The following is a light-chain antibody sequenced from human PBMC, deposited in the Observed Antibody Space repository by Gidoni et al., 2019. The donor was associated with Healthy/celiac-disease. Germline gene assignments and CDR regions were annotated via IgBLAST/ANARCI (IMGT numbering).Light chain of an antibody. Sequence: QSALTQPASVSGSPGQSITISCTGTSSDVGGYNYVSWYQQHPGKAPNLMIYEVRNRPSGVPDRFSGSKSGNTASLTISGLQAEDEADYYCSSYTSSSSVVFGGGTKLTVL. CDR2: EVR. CDR3: SSYTSSSSVV. CDR1: SSDVGGYNY. J-gene: IGLJ2*01. V-gene: IGLV2-14*01.